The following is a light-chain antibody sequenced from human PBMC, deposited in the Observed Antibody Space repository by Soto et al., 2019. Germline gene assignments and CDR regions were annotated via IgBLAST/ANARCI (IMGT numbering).Light chain of an antibody. CDR2: DAS. CDR1: QSVSSY. V-gene: IGKV3-11*01. J-gene: IGKJ5*01. Sequence: LVLTHSPATLSLSASQRPTLSSRSSQSVSSYLAWYQQKPGQAPRLLIYDASNRATGIPARFSGSGSGTDFTLTISRLEPEDFAVYYCQQYGSSGITFGQGTRLEIK. CDR3: QQYGSSGIT.